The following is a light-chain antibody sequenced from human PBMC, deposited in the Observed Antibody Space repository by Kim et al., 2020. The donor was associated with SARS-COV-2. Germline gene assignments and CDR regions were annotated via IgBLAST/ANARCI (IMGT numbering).Light chain of an antibody. CDR2: LAS. Sequence: PASSSCRSSQSLLYINGYTYLDWYLQKPGQAPQLLIYLASSRASGVPDRLSGSGSGTDFTLKISRVEAEDVGVYYCMQAVRTPVTFGQGTRLEIK. CDR3: MQAVRTPVT. V-gene: IGKV2-28*01. CDR1: QSLLYINGYTY. J-gene: IGKJ5*01.